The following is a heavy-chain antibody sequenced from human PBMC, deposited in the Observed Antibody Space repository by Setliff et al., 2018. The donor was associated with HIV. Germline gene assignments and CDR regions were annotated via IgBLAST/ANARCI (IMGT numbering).Heavy chain of an antibody. D-gene: IGHD2-21*01. CDR3: AKDRRRVAHFDY. Sequence: PGGSLRLSCAASGFTVSSNYMSWVRQAPGKGLEWVSVIYGGGTTHYADSVKGRFTISRDNSKNTVYLQMNSLRVEDTAVYYCAKDRRRVAHFDYWGQGTLVTVPQ. CDR1: GFTVSSNY. CDR2: IYGGGTT. J-gene: IGHJ4*02. V-gene: IGHV3-66*02.